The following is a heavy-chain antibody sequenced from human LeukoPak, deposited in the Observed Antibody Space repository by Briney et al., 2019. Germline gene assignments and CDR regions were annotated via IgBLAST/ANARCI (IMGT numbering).Heavy chain of an antibody. Sequence: SETLSLTCAVSGGSFSGYYWYWIRQPPGKGLEWIGEISHGESTNYNPSLKSRATLSVDTSKNQFSLKLTSVTAADTAVYYCARGRTNYYYTSGYYPSIYYGMDVWVQGTTVIVSS. J-gene: IGHJ6*02. CDR3: ARGRTNYYYTSGYYPSIYYGMDV. V-gene: IGHV4-34*01. CDR2: ISHGEST. CDR1: GGSFSGYY. D-gene: IGHD3-22*01.